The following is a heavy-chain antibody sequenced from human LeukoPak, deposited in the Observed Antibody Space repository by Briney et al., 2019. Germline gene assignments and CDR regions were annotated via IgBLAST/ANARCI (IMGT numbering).Heavy chain of an antibody. V-gene: IGHV4-39*07. D-gene: IGHD3-10*01. CDR1: GGSISTSKYY. Sequence: SETLSLTCTVSGGSISTSKYYWGWVRQTPGKGLEWLGNIFCSGSTNYNPSLKSRATISVDTSKNQFSLKLSSVTAAATAVYYCARDFDYYGSGSYHAFDTWGQGTMVTVSS. CDR2: IFCSGST. CDR3: ARDFDYYGSGSYHAFDT. J-gene: IGHJ3*02.